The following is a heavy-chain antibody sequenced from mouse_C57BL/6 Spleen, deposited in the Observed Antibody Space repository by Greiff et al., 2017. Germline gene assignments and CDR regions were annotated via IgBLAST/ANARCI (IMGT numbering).Heavy chain of an antibody. V-gene: IGHV5-16*01. D-gene: IGHD4-1*01. CDR2: INYDGSST. J-gene: IGHJ2*01. CDR3: ARETGTNFGY. CDR1: GFTFSDYY. Sequence: EVKLVESEGGLVQPGSSMKLSCTASGFTFSDYYMAWVRQVPEKGLEWVANINYDGSSTYYLDSLKSRFIISRDNAKNILYLQLSSLKSEDTATYYCARETGTNFGYWGQNTTLTVSS.